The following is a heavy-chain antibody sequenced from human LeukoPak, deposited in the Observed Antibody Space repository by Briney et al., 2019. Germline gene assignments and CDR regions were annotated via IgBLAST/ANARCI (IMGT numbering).Heavy chain of an antibody. V-gene: IGHV3-21*01. D-gene: IGHD6-19*01. J-gene: IGHJ1*01. Sequence: GGSLRLSCAASGFTLSSYSMNWVRQAPGKGLEWVSSISRSSAYIYYADSVKGRFTISRDNAKNSLYLQMNSLRAEDTAVYYCATGYSSGWYFYFQHWGQGSLVSVSS. CDR3: ATGYSSGWYFYFQH. CDR2: ISRSSAYI. CDR1: GFTLSSYS.